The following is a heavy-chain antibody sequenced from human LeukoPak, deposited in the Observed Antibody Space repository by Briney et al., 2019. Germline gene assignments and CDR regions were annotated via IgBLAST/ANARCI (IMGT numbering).Heavy chain of an antibody. J-gene: IGHJ2*01. CDR3: AREQWELPRARYFDL. CDR2: IYYSGST. V-gene: IGHV4-30-4*01. D-gene: IGHD1-26*01. Sequence: SETLSLTCTVSGGSISSGDYYWSWIRQPPGKGLEWIGYIYYSGSTYYNPSLKSRVTISVDTSKNQFSLKLSSVTAADTAVYYCAREQWELPRARYFDLWGRGTLVTVSS. CDR1: GGSISSGDYY.